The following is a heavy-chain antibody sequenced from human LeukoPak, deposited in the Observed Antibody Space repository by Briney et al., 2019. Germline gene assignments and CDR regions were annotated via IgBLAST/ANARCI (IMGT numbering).Heavy chain of an antibody. CDR3: ARGRGIVGAPGY. D-gene: IGHD1-26*01. V-gene: IGHV4-31*03. Sequence: PSETLSLTCTVSGGSISSGGYYWSWIRQHPGKGLEWIGYIYYSGSTYYNPSLKSRVTMSVDTSKNQFSLKLSSVTAADTAVYYCARGRGIVGAPGYWGQGTLVTVSS. CDR2: IYYSGST. CDR1: GGSISSGGYY. J-gene: IGHJ4*02.